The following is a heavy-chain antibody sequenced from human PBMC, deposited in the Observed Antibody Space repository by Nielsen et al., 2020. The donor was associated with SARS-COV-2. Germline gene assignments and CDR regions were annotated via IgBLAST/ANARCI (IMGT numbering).Heavy chain of an antibody. CDR1: GGSISSYY. CDR3: ARDYYGSGRLQSYYYGMDV. Sequence: SETLSLTCTVSGGSISSYYWSWIRQPPGKGLEWIEYIYYSGSTNYNPSLKSRVTISVDTSKNQFSLKLSSVTAADTAVYYCARDYYGSGRLQSYYYGMDVWGQGTTVTVSS. D-gene: IGHD3-10*01. J-gene: IGHJ6*02. CDR2: IYYSGST. V-gene: IGHV4-59*13.